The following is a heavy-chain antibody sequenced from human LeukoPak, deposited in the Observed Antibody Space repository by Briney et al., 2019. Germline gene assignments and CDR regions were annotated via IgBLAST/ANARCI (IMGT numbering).Heavy chain of an antibody. CDR1: GYSFTSYW. J-gene: IGHJ4*02. D-gene: IGHD3-10*01. Sequence: ESLKISCKGSGYSFTSYWIGWGRQMPGKGLEWMGMFYPGDSDTSYSPSFQGQVTISADKSISTAYLQWSSLKASDTAMYYCARHAGSGSYYNAVDYWGQGALVTVSS. CDR3: ARHAGSGSYYNAVDY. V-gene: IGHV5-51*01. CDR2: FYPGDSDT.